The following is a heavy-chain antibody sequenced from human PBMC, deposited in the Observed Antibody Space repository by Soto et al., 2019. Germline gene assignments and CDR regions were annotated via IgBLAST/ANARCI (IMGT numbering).Heavy chain of an antibody. CDR3: ARVGSVRQDHYYFDY. J-gene: IGHJ4*02. D-gene: IGHD6-6*01. Sequence: QVQLVESGGGVVQPGRSLRLSCAASGFTFSSYGMHWVRQAPGKGLEWVAVIWYDGSKKYYADSVKGRFTISRDNSKNTLYLQMNSVRAEDTAVYFCARVGSVRQDHYYFDYWGQGSLVTASS. CDR2: IWYDGSKK. V-gene: IGHV3-33*01. CDR1: GFTFSSYG.